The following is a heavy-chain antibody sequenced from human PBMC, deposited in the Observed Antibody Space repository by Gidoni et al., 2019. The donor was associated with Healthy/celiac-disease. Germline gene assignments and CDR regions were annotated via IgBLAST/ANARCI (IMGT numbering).Heavy chain of an antibody. CDR1: GGSISSSSYY. CDR3: ARLGKIAARPRWFDP. V-gene: IGHV4-39*01. Sequence: QLQLQESGPGLVKPSATLSLTCTVSGGSISSSSYYWGWIRQTPGKGLVWIGSIYYSGSTYYNPSLKSRVTISVDTSKNQFSLKLSAVTAADTAVYYCARLGKIAARPRWFDPWGQGTLVTVSS. D-gene: IGHD6-6*01. J-gene: IGHJ5*02. CDR2: IYYSGST.